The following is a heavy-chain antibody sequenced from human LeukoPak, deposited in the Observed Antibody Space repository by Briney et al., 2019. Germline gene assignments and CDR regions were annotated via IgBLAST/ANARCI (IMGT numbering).Heavy chain of an antibody. D-gene: IGHD2-2*01. Sequence: SETLSLTCAVSVGSINSGNWWSWVRQSPGKGLEWIGEIYHNGTPNYNPSLKSRVTISVDTSKKQFSLKLRSVTAADTAVYYCARVRDYCSSTSCYVLDYWGQGTLVTVSS. J-gene: IGHJ4*02. CDR3: ARVRDYCSSTSCYVLDY. V-gene: IGHV4-4*02. CDR1: VGSINSGNW. CDR2: IYHNGTP.